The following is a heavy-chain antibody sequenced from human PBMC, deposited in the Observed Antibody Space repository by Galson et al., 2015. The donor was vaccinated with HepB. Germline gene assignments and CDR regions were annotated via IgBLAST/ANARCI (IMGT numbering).Heavy chain of an antibody. J-gene: IGHJ4*02. D-gene: IGHD6-6*01. CDR2: INAGNGNT. CDR3: ARDSLAARPFDY. V-gene: IGHV1-3*01. CDR1: GYTFTSYA. Sequence: SGYTFTSYAMHWVRQPPGQRLEWMGWINAGNGNTKYSQKFQGRVTITRDTSASTAYMELSSLRSEDTAVYYCARDSLAARPFDYWGQGTLVTVSS.